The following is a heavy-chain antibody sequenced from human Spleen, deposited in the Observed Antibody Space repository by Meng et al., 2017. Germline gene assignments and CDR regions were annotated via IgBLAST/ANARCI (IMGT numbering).Heavy chain of an antibody. CDR1: GGSFSTHT. J-gene: IGHJ4*02. CDR3: ARGRRNEPLFDY. V-gene: IGHV1-69*01. Sequence: QVQLVQSGAEVKKPGSSVKLACKTSGGSFSTHTFSWVRQARGQGLEWMGGLIAVFDKTKAAPRFQDRVTFTADESTSTAYMELSSLTFDDAAVYFCARGRRNEPLFDYWGQGTLVTVSS. D-gene: IGHD1-14*01. CDR2: LIAVFDKT.